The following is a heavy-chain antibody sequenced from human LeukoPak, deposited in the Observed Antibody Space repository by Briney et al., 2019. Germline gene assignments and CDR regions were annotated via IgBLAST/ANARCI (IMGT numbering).Heavy chain of an antibody. D-gene: IGHD3-10*01. Sequence: SETLSLTCTVSGGSISSYYWSWIRQPPGKGLEWIGYIYYSGSTNYNPSLKSRVTISVDTSKNQFSLKLSSVTAADTAVYYCARGITMVRGVSRYYMDVWGKGTTVTVSS. CDR2: IYYSGST. J-gene: IGHJ6*03. CDR3: ARGITMVRGVSRYYMDV. V-gene: IGHV4-59*01. CDR1: GGSISSYY.